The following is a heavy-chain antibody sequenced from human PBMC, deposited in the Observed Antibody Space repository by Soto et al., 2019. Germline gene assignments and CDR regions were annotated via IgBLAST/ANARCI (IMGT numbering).Heavy chain of an antibody. Sequence: QVQLVQSGAEVKKPGASVKVSCKASGYTFTNYYIHWVRQAPGQGLEWMGWIDGDSGDTKDAQKFQGWLTMTRDTPINTAYMARSRLTSDDTAVYYCARTPNNGRAGVYGMDVWGQGTTVTVSS. CDR3: ARTPNNGRAGVYGMDV. CDR2: IDGDSGDT. J-gene: IGHJ6*02. CDR1: GYTFTNYY. V-gene: IGHV1-2*04. D-gene: IGHD2-8*01.